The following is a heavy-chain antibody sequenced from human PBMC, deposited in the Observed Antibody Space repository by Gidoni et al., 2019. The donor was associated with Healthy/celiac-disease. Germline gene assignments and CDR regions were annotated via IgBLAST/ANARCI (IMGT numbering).Heavy chain of an antibody. Sequence: EVQLVESGGGLVQPGGSLSLSCAASRFTFSSYSMNWVRQAPGKGLEWVSYISSSSSFIYYADSVKGRFTISRDNAKNSLYLQMNSLRDEDTAVYYCARDSTNYMVRGGFDYWGQGTLVTVSS. CDR1: RFTFSSYS. CDR3: ARDSTNYMVRGGFDY. CDR2: ISSSSSFI. D-gene: IGHD3-10*01. J-gene: IGHJ4*02. V-gene: IGHV3-48*02.